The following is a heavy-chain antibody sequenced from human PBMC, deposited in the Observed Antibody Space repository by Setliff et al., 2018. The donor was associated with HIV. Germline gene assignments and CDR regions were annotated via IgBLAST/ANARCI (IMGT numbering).Heavy chain of an antibody. CDR1: GYTFIGYY. Sequence: ASVKVSCKTSGYTFIGYYMLWVRQAPGQGLEWMGWINPKNGGTSYAQKFQGRVTMTRDTSTNTAYMELSSLRPDDTAVYYCARQPILDSWGQGTPVTVSS. V-gene: IGHV1-2*02. CDR3: ARQPILDS. J-gene: IGHJ4*02. CDR2: INPKNGGT.